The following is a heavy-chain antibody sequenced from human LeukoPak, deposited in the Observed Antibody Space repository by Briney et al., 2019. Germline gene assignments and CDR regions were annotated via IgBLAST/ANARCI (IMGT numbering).Heavy chain of an antibody. CDR1: GGSFSGYY. V-gene: IGHV4-34*01. CDR3: ARGVAVAGRVLWFDP. D-gene: IGHD6-19*01. J-gene: IGHJ5*02. CDR2: INHSGST. Sequence: SETLSLTCAVYGGSFSGYYWSWIRQPPGKGLEWIGEINHSGSTNYNPSLKSRVTISVDTSKNQFSLKLSSVTAADTAVYYCARGVAVAGRVLWFDPWGLGTLVTVSS.